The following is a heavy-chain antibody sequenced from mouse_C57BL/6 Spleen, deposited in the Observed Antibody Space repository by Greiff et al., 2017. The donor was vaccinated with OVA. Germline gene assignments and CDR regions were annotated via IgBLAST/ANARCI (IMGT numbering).Heavy chain of an antibody. CDR1: GYTFTDYN. CDR2: INPNNGGT. Sequence: VQLKESGPELVKPGASVKMSCKASGYTFTDYNMHWVKQSHGKSLEWIGYINPNNGGTSYNQKFKGKATLTVNKSSSTAYMELRSLTSEDSAFYYCASRGLFITRGYFDYWGQGTTLTVSS. CDR3: ASRGLFITRGYFDY. J-gene: IGHJ2*01. D-gene: IGHD1-1*01. V-gene: IGHV1-22*01.